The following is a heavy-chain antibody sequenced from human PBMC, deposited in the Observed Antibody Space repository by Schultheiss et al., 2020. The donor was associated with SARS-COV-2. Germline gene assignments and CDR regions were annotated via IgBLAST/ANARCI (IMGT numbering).Heavy chain of an antibody. V-gene: IGHV3-66*01. CDR2: IYSGGST. CDR1: GFTVSSNY. Sequence: GGSLRLSCAASGFTVSSNYMSWVRQAPGKGLEWVSVIYSGGSTYYADSVKGRFTISRDNSKNTLYLQMNSLRAEDTAVYYCAKANMVRGALDAFDIWGQGTMVTVSS. J-gene: IGHJ3*02. CDR3: AKANMVRGALDAFDI. D-gene: IGHD3-10*01.